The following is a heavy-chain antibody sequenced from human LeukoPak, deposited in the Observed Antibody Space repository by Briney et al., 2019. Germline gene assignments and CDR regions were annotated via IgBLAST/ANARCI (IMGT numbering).Heavy chain of an antibody. CDR3: ARDRDPMDIVVVPAAPFDY. Sequence: NASETLSLTCTVSGGSISSYYWSWIRQPAGKGLEWIGRIYTSGSTNYNPSLKSRVTMSVDTSKNQFSLKLSSVTAADTAVYYCARDRDPMDIVVVPAAPFDYWGQGTLVTVSS. D-gene: IGHD2-2*03. CDR1: GGSISSYY. CDR2: IYTSGST. V-gene: IGHV4-4*07. J-gene: IGHJ4*02.